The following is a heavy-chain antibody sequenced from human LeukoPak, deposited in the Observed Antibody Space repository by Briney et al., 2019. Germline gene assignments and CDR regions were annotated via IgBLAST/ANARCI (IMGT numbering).Heavy chain of an antibody. CDR2: IIPILGIA. Sequence: VASVKVSCKASGGTFSSYAISWVRQAPGQGLEWMGRIIPILGIANYAQKFQGRVTITADKSTSTAYMELSSLRSEDTAAYYCARSYYDSSGLDYWGQGTLVTVSS. CDR3: ARSYYDSSGLDY. J-gene: IGHJ4*02. V-gene: IGHV1-69*04. D-gene: IGHD3-22*01. CDR1: GGTFSSYA.